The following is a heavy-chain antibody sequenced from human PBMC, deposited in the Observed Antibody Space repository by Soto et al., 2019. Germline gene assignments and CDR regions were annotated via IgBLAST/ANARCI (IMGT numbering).Heavy chain of an antibody. D-gene: IGHD6-13*01. V-gene: IGHV3-21*01. CDR3: AREVIGQLDPPYFDY. CDR1: GFTFSSYS. Sequence: PGGSLRLSCAASGFTFSSYSMNWVRQAPGKGLEWVSSISSSSSYIYYADSVKGRFTISRDNAKNSLYLQMNSLRAEDTAVYYCAREVIGQLDPPYFDYWGQGTLVTVSS. J-gene: IGHJ4*02. CDR2: ISSSSSYI.